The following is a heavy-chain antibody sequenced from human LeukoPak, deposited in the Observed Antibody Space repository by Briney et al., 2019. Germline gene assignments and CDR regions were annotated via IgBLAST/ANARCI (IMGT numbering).Heavy chain of an antibody. D-gene: IGHD6-19*01. CDR3: ARGGPYSSGWYAPKYYFDY. Sequence: ASVKVSCKASGYTFTSYAMHWVRQAPGQRLEWMGWSNAGNGNTKYSQEFQGRVTITRDTSASTAYMELSSLRSEDTAVYYCARGGPYSSGWYAPKYYFDYWGQGTLVTVSS. J-gene: IGHJ4*02. V-gene: IGHV1-3*02. CDR2: SNAGNGNT. CDR1: GYTFTSYA.